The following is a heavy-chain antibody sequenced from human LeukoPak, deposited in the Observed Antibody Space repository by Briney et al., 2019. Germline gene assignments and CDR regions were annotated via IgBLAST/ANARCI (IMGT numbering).Heavy chain of an antibody. V-gene: IGHV3-11*04. Sequence: GGSLRLSCAASGFTFSDHYMSWIRQAPGKGLEWVSYISHTGTTMYYADSVKGRFTLSRDNARNSLYLQMNSLRAEDTAVYYCARGHWGLDSWGQGTLVSVSS. CDR2: ISHTGTTM. D-gene: IGHD7-27*01. J-gene: IGHJ4*02. CDR3: ARGHWGLDS. CDR1: GFTFSDHY.